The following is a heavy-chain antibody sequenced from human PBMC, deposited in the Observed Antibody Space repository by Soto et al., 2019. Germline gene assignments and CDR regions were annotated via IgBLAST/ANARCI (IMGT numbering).Heavy chain of an antibody. CDR1: GGSITSFNW. V-gene: IGHV4-4*02. CDR3: AFARPTTGDFDWFPTLDF. CDR2: IYLSGST. D-gene: IGHD3-9*01. J-gene: IGHJ4*02. Sequence: QLQLQESGPGLMKPSETLSLACAVSGGSITSFNWWTWVRQPPGKGLEWIGEIYLSGSTNYNPSLKGRVTISIDKSKNQFSLKLRSVTAADTAVYYCAFARPTTGDFDWFPTLDFWDQGTLVTVSS.